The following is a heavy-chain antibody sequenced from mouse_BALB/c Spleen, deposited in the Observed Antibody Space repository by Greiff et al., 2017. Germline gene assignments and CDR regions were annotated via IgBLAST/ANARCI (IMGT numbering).Heavy chain of an antibody. CDR3: ARDSIYYAMDY. Sequence: EVKLMESGGDLVKPGGSLKLSCAASGFTFSSYGMSWVRQTPDKRLEWVATISSGGSYTYYPDSVKGRFTISRDNAKNTLYLQMSSLKSEDTAMYYCARDSIYYAMDYWGQGTSVTVSS. CDR2: ISSGGSYT. J-gene: IGHJ4*01. V-gene: IGHV5-6*01. CDR1: GFTFSSYG.